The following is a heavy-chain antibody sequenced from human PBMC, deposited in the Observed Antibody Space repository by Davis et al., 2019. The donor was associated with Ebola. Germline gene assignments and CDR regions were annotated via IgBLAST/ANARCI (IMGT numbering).Heavy chain of an antibody. V-gene: IGHV3-74*01. CDR2: IKSDGIST. CDR1: GFSFSTTW. D-gene: IGHD3-10*01. Sequence: HTGGSLRLSCVASGFSFSTTWMHWVRHAPGKGLVWLTRIKSDGISTTYADSVKGRFTISRDNSKNTLYLQMNSLRAEDTAVYYCARDITLRGPFDPWGQGTLVTVSS. CDR3: ARDITLRGPFDP. J-gene: IGHJ5*02.